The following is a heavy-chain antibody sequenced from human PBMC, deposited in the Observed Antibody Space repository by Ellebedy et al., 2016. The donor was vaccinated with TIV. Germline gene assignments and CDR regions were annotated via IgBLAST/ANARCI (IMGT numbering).Heavy chain of an antibody. D-gene: IGHD3-10*01. CDR1: GFTFSRYS. Sequence: GESLKISXAASGFTFSRYSMNWVRQAPGKGLEWVSYISSSSSTIYYADSVKGRFTISRDNAKNSLYLQLNSLSAEDTAVYYCAREIFLWSLGNYYYGMDVWGHGTTVIVSS. V-gene: IGHV3-48*04. CDR3: AREIFLWSLGNYYYGMDV. CDR2: ISSSSSTI. J-gene: IGHJ6*02.